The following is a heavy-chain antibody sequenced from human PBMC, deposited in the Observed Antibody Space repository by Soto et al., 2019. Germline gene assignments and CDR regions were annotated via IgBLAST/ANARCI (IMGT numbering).Heavy chain of an antibody. D-gene: IGHD6-19*01. Sequence: ASGKVSCKASGYTFTSYAMHWVRQAPGQRLEWMGWINAGNGNTKYSQKFQGRVTITRDTSASTAYMELSSLRSEDTAVYYCAKVPDRNLNSSGCYVAFDIWGQGTMVTVSS. CDR1: GYTFTSYA. V-gene: IGHV1-3*01. CDR2: INAGNGNT. J-gene: IGHJ3*02. CDR3: AKVPDRNLNSSGCYVAFDI.